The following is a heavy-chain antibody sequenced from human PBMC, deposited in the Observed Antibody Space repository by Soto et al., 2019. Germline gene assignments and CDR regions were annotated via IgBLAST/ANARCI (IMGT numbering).Heavy chain of an antibody. Sequence: EVQLVESGGGLVQPGRSLRLSCAASGFTFDDYAMHWVRQAPGKGLEWVSGISWNSGSIGYADSVKGRFTISRDNTKNTLYLQMNSSRAEDTALYYCAKGGYNWNSYLHFWGQGTLVTVSS. CDR3: AKGGYNWNSYLHF. J-gene: IGHJ4*02. V-gene: IGHV3-9*01. CDR1: GFTFDDYA. D-gene: IGHD1-7*01. CDR2: ISWNSGSI.